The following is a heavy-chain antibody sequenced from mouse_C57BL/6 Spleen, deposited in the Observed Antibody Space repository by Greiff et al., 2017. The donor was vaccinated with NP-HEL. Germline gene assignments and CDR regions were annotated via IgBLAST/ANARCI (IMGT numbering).Heavy chain of an antibody. CDR1: GYAFSSSW. CDR2: IYPGDGDT. V-gene: IGHV1-82*01. CDR3: ARSAPGYFDV. J-gene: IGHJ1*03. Sequence: QVQLQQSGPELVKPGASVKISCKASGYAFSSSWMNWVKQRPGKGLEWIGRIYPGDGDTNYNGKFKGKATLTADKSSSTAYMQLSSLTSEDSAVYFCARSAPGYFDVWGTGTTGTVSS.